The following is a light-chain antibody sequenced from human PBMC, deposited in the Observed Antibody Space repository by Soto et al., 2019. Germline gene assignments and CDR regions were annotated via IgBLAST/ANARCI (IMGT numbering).Light chain of an antibody. V-gene: IGKV3-20*01. CDR2: GVS. CDR1: QTINTNY. CDR3: QQYQASPVT. Sequence: EIVLTQSPGILSLSPGERATLSCRASQTINTNYLAWYHQRPGQAPRLLIYGVSTRATGIPDRFSGSGSGTDFTLTISRLDPEDFAVYYCQQYQASPVTFGGGTKVDIK. J-gene: IGKJ4*01.